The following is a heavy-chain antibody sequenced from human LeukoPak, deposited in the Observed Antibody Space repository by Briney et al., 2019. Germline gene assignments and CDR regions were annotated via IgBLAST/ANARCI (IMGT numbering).Heavy chain of an antibody. V-gene: IGHV3-74*01. D-gene: IGHD6-19*01. J-gene: IGHJ4*02. CDR3: ARDDGSGWYGY. Sequence: GGSLRLSCAASGFTFSRYWMHWVRQAPGKGLVWVSRINSDGSSTSYADSVKGRFTISRDNAKNTLYLQMNSLRAEDTAVCYCARDDGSGWYGYWGQGTLVTVSS. CDR2: INSDGSST. CDR1: GFTFSRYW.